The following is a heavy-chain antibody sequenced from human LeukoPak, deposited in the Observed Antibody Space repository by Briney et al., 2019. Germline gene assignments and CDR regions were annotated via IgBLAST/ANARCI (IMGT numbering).Heavy chain of an antibody. V-gene: IGHV4-34*01. Sequence: SETLSLTCAVCGGSFSGYYWSWIRQPPGKGLEWIGEINHSGSTNYNPSLKSRVTISVDTSKNQFSLKLSSVTAADTAVYYCARGFGVWGRPHAFDIWGQGTMVTVSS. CDR1: GGSFSGYY. D-gene: IGHD3-16*01. J-gene: IGHJ3*02. CDR2: INHSGST. CDR3: ARGFGVWGRPHAFDI.